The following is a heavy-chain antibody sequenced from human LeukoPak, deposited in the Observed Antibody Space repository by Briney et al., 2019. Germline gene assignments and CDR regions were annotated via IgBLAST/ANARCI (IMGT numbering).Heavy chain of an antibody. D-gene: IGHD5-18*01. CDR3: ARTHRYSYGDY. CDR1: GFTFSSYSMN. J-gene: IGHJ4*02. Sequence: TGGSLRLSCAASGFTFSSYSMNWVRQPPGKGLEWIGSIYYSGSTYYNPSLKSRVTISVDTSKNQFSLKLSSVTAADTAVYYCARTHRYSYGDYWGQGTLVTVSS. CDR2: IYYSGST. V-gene: IGHV4-39*01.